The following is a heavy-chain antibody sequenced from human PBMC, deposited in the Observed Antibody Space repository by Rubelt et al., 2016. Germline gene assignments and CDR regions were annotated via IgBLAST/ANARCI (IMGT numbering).Heavy chain of an antibody. CDR3: AREASSGRYPLIDY. V-gene: IGHV1-18*01. D-gene: IGHD1-26*01. J-gene: IGHJ4*02. CDR2: ISAYNGNT. Sequence: QVQLVQSGAEVKKPGASVKVSCKASGYTFTTYGINWVRQAPGQGLEWMGWISAYNGNTNHAQKVQGRVTMTTERSTSTAYMELRSVRSDDTAVYYCAREASSGRYPLIDYWGQGTLVTVSS. CDR1: GYTFTTYG.